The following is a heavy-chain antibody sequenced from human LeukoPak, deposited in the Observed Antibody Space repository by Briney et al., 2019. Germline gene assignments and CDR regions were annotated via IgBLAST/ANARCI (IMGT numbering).Heavy chain of an antibody. Sequence: PGGSLRLSCAASAFTVSSNYMSWVSPAPGKGLEWVSVIYSGGSTYYANSVKGRFTISRDNSKNTLYLQMNTLRAEDTAVYYCARVGSSGWYFDYWGQGTLVTVSS. D-gene: IGHD6-19*01. CDR1: AFTVSSNY. CDR3: ARVGSSGWYFDY. J-gene: IGHJ4*02. CDR2: IYSGGST. V-gene: IGHV3-66*01.